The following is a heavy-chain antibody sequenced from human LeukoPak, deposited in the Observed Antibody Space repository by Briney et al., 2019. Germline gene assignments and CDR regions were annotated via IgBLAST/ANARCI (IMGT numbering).Heavy chain of an antibody. CDR2: INPNSGGT. V-gene: IGHV1-2*02. Sequence: GASVKVSCKASGYTFTGYYMHWVRQAPGQGLEWMGWINPNSGGTNYAQKFQGRVTMTRDTSISTAYMELSRLRSDDTAVYYCARDLRSYYDSSGYYYWGQGTLVTVS. CDR1: GYTFTGYY. CDR3: ARDLRSYYDSSGYYY. D-gene: IGHD3-22*01. J-gene: IGHJ4*02.